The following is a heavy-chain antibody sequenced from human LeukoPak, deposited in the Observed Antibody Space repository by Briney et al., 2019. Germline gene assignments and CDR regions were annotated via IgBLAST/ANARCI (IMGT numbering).Heavy chain of an antibody. CDR1: GYTFTIYD. V-gene: IGHV1-8*01. Sequence: ASVTVSFTSSGYTFTIYDINWVRHATGQGLEWRGWMNPNSGNTGYAQKFQGRVTMTRNTSISTAYMELSSLRSEDTAVYYCARRRLSSRGVGYNWFDPWGQGTLVTVSS. CDR3: ARRRLSSRGVGYNWFDP. J-gene: IGHJ5*02. CDR2: MNPNSGNT. D-gene: IGHD6-13*01.